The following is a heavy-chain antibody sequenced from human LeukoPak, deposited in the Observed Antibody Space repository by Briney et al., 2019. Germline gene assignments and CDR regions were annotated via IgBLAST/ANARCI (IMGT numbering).Heavy chain of an antibody. CDR2: INPLTDVA. D-gene: IGHD3-10*01. Sequence: ASVKVSCKASGYTFTSYAMNWVRQAPGQGLEWMGRINPLTDVADYAQKFQGWVTMTRDTSISTAYMELSRLRSDDTAVYYCARGWYGSGSYYDWGQGTLVTVSS. CDR3: ARGWYGSGSYYD. J-gene: IGHJ4*02. V-gene: IGHV1-2*04. CDR1: GYTFTSYA.